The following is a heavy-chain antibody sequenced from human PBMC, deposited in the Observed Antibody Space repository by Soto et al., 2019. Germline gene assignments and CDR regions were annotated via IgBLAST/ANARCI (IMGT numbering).Heavy chain of an antibody. Sequence: PGGSLRLSCAASGFTFSSYAMSWVRQAPGKGLEWVSAISGSGGSTYYADSVKGRFTISRDNSKNTLYLQMNSLRAEDTAVYYCAGGGLLYDKVIWPSRGPAGAFDIWGQGTMVTVSS. D-gene: IGHD2-2*01. CDR1: GFTFSSYA. CDR2: ISGSGGST. J-gene: IGHJ3*02. V-gene: IGHV3-23*01. CDR3: AGGGLLYDKVIWPSRGPAGAFDI.